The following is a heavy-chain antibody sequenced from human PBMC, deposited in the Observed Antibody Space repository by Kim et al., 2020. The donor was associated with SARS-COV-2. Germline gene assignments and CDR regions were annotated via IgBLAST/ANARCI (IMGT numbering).Heavy chain of an antibody. J-gene: IGHJ6*03. Sequence: NYAQKFKGRVTMTRDTSISTAYMELSRLRSDDTAVYYCARTGYYYYYMDVWGKGTTVTVSS. CDR3: ARTGYYYYYMDV. V-gene: IGHV1-2*02.